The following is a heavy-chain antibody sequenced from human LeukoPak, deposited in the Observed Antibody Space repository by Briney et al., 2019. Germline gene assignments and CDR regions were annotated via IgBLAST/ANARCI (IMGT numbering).Heavy chain of an antibody. Sequence: SETLSLTCTVSGGSISSSSYYCGWIRQPPGKGLEWSGSIYYSGSTYYNPSLKSRVTISVDTSKNQFSLKLSSVTAADTAVYYCARDRCSSGSHWFDPWGQGTLVTVSS. CDR3: ARDRCSSGSHWFDP. CDR1: GGSISSSSYY. CDR2: IYYSGST. V-gene: IGHV4-39*07. D-gene: IGHD3-10*01. J-gene: IGHJ5*02.